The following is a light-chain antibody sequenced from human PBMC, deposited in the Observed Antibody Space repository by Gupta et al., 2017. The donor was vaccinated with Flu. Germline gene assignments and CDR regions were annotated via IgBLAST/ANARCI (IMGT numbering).Light chain of an antibody. CDR3: QQSYSTPWT. Sequence: DIQMTQSPSSLSASVGDRVTITCRASQSISSYLNWYQQKPGKAPKLLIYAASSVQSGVPSRFSGSGSGTDFTLTINSLQPEDFAIYYCQQSYSTPWTFGQGTRVEIK. V-gene: IGKV1-39*01. CDR2: AAS. J-gene: IGKJ1*01. CDR1: QSISSY.